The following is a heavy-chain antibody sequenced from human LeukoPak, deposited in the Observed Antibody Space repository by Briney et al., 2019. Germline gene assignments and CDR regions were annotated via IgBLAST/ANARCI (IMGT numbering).Heavy chain of an antibody. CDR1: GYTFTSYY. D-gene: IGHD6-19*01. CDR2: INLSGGST. J-gene: IGHJ4*02. V-gene: IGHV1-46*01. Sequence: ASVKVSCKASGYTFTSYYIHWVRQAPGQGLEWMGIINLSGGSTTYAQKFQGRVTMTRDTSTSTVYMELSSLRSEDTAVYYCARSSGCIDYWGQGALVTVSS. CDR3: ARSSGCIDY.